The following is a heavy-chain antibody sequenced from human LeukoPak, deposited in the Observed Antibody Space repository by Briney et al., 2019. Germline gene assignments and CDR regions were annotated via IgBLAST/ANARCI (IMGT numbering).Heavy chain of an antibody. CDR2: IEQDGTEK. D-gene: IGHD3-10*01. CDR1: GFTFSNYW. J-gene: IGHJ6*03. V-gene: IGHV3-7*03. CDR3: ARVLSGRGSLYSYYYYMDV. Sequence: GGSLRLSCAASGFTFSNYWMTWVRQAPGKGLEWVANIEQDGTEKYYVDSVKGRFTISRDNAKNTLYLQMNSLRAEDTAVYYCARVLSGRGSLYSYYYYMDVWGKGTTVTISS.